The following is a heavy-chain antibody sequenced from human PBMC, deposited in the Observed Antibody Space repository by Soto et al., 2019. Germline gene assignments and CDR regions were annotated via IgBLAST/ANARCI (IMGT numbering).Heavy chain of an antibody. J-gene: IGHJ4*02. V-gene: IGHV3-30*18. Sequence: GGSLRLSCAASGFTFSSYGMHWVRQAPGKGLEWVAVISYDGSNKYYADSVKGRFTISRDNSKNTLYLQMNSLRAEDTAVYYCAKAKLALRFPKQHLDYWGQGTLVTVSS. CDR1: GFTFSSYG. D-gene: IGHD5-12*01. CDR2: ISYDGSNK. CDR3: AKAKLALRFPKQHLDY.